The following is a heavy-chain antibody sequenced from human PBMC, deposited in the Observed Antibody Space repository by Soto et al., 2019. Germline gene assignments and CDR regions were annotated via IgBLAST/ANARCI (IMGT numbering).Heavy chain of an antibody. V-gene: IGHV3-21*01. Sequence: GGSLRLSCTVSGFAFNNYGINWVRQAPGKGLEWVSSISKSDYTYYSDSVKGRFTISRDNAKNSVSLQMNTLRVEDTAVYYCAREDSIIIPAVSDFWGQGTLVTSPQ. CDR3: AREDSIIIPAVSDF. D-gene: IGHD2-2*01. CDR1: GFAFNNYG. CDR2: ISKSDYT. J-gene: IGHJ4*02.